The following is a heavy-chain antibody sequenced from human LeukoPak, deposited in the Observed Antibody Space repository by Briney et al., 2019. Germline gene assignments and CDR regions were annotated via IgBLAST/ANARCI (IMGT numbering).Heavy chain of an antibody. V-gene: IGHV3-30*18. CDR1: GFTFSNYA. Sequence: GRSLRLSCEASGFTFSNYAMHWVRQAPGKGLQWVAVISNDGNNQYFADSVKGRFSISRDNSKNTFYLQMNGLRPADTGVYFCAKGRGGPEYLWGSYRSGIDYWGQGTLVTVSS. D-gene: IGHD3-16*02. CDR2: ISNDGNNQ. CDR3: AKGRGGPEYLWGSYRSGIDY. J-gene: IGHJ4*02.